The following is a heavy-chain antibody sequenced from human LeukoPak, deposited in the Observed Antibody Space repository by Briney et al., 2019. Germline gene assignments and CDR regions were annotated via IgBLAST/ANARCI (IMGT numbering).Heavy chain of an antibody. J-gene: IGHJ5*01. Sequence: SETLSLTCTVSGGSVSSGTYYWSWIRQPPGKGLEWIGCVYYSGSTKYNPSLNSRVTMSLDTSKNQFSLQMRPVTAADTAMYYCAAGHCSGGSCYWFDSWGQGTLLTVSS. CDR2: VYYSGST. CDR3: AAGHCSGGSCYWFDS. CDR1: GGSVSSGTYY. V-gene: IGHV4-61*01. D-gene: IGHD2-15*01.